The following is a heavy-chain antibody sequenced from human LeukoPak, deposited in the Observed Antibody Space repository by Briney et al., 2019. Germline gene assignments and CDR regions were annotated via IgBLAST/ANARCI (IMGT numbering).Heavy chain of an antibody. CDR3: ARGIRWASDY. CDR2: ITSNGGTT. J-gene: IGHJ4*02. Sequence: GGSLRLSCAASGLTFSIYGMVWVRQAPGKGLEYVSGITSNGGTTYYGNSVKGRFTISRDNSKDTLYLQMGSLRTEDMAVYYCARGIRWASDYWGQGSLVTVAS. D-gene: IGHD4-23*01. V-gene: IGHV3-64*01. CDR1: GLTFSIYG.